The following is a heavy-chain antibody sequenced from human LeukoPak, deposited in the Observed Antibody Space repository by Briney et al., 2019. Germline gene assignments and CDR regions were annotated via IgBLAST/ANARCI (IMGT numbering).Heavy chain of an antibody. J-gene: IGHJ6*02. CDR1: GGSISSGGYY. CDR2: ISSSSSTI. CDR3: AREEFYYDFWSGASQPHGMDV. V-gene: IGHV3-48*02. D-gene: IGHD3-3*01. Sequence: ETLSLTCTVSGGSISSGGYYWSWVRQAPGKGLEWVSYISSSSSTIYYADSVKGRFTISRDNAKNSLYLQMNSLRDEDTAVYYCAREEFYYDFWSGASQPHGMDVWGQGTTVTVSS.